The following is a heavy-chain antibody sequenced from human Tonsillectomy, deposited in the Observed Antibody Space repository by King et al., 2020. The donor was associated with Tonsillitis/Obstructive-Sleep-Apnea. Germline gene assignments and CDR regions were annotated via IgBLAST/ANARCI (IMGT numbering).Heavy chain of an antibody. Sequence: QVQLVESGGGLVKPGGSLRLSCAASGFTFSDYYMSWIRQAPGKGLEWVSYISSSSSYTNYADSVKGRFTISRDNAKNSLYLQMNSLRAEDTAVYYCARAILEWLLYDYYYYYMDVWGKGTTVTVSS. J-gene: IGHJ6*03. CDR3: ARAILEWLLYDYYYYYMDV. D-gene: IGHD3-3*02. CDR1: GFTFSDYY. V-gene: IGHV3-11*05. CDR2: ISSSSSYT.